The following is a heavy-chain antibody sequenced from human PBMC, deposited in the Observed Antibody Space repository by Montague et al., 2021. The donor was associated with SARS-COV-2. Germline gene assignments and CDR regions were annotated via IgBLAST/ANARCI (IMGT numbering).Heavy chain of an antibody. Sequence: SETLSLTCAGDDESFIRDDWRWMRQPPGEVLEWIVEMSHSVNTKYNPSLKSRVYMSLDTSRNEFSLKLTSVAAADTAVYYCARGLRGHCIRTCYYLWGQGTLVTGSA. CDR2: MSHSVNT. J-gene: IGHJ4*02. CDR3: ARGLRGHCIRTCYYL. D-gene: IGHD2-2*01. CDR1: DESFIRDD. V-gene: IGHV4-34*01.